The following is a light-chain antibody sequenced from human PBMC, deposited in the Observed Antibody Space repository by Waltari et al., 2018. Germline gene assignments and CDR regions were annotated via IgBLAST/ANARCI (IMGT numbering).Light chain of an antibody. J-gene: IGKJ4*01. CDR3: QQLNSYPRA. CDR2: AAS. V-gene: IGKV1-9*01. CDR1: QGISSY. Sequence: QLHSSPSFLSAFVGDSVTISCRARQGISSYLAWYQQNPGKAPKLLIYAASTLQSGVPSRFSGSGSGTEFTLTISSLQPEDFATYYCQQLNSYPRAFGGGTRVEIK.